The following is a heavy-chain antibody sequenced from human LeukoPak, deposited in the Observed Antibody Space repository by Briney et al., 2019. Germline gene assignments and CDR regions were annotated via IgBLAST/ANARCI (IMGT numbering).Heavy chain of an antibody. CDR3: ARALYDSSGC. CDR2: INSDGSGT. Sequence: PGGSLRLSCTASGFTFTSYWMHWVRQAPGTGLVWVSRINSDGSGTNCADSVKGRFTISRDNAKNTLFLQMNSLRAEDTAVYYCARALYDSSGCWGQGTLVTVSS. D-gene: IGHD3-22*01. V-gene: IGHV3-74*01. J-gene: IGHJ4*02. CDR1: GFTFTSYW.